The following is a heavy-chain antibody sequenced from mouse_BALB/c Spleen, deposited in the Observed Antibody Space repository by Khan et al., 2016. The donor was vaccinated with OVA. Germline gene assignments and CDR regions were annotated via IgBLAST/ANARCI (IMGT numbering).Heavy chain of an antibody. CDR3: IRAGPYYGNCGAWFAY. CDR1: GYTFTSYT. Sequence: QVQLQQSGAELARPGASVRMSCKASGYTFTSYTMHWVKQRPGQGLEWIGYINPSNDYTNYNQKFKDKATLTADKSSSTAYMQLSSLTSEDSAVYYCIRAGPYYGNCGAWFAYWGLGTLVTVSA. CDR2: INPSNDYT. J-gene: IGHJ3*01. D-gene: IGHD2-1*01. V-gene: IGHV1-4*01.